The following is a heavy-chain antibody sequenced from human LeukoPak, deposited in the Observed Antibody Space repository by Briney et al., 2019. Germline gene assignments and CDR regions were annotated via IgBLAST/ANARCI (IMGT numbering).Heavy chain of an antibody. CDR1: GGSISSYY. V-gene: IGHV4-59*01. CDR3: ARGKVRGVRFDY. D-gene: IGHD3-10*01. J-gene: IGHJ4*02. CDR2: IYYSGST. Sequence: SQTLSLTCTVSGGSISSYYWTWIRQPPGKGLEWLGYIYYSGSTNYNPSLKGRVTISVDTSKNQFSLKLSSVTAADTAVYYCARGKVRGVRFDYWGQGTLVTVSS.